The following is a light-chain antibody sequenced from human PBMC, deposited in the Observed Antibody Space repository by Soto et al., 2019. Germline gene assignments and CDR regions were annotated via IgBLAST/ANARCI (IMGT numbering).Light chain of an antibody. J-gene: IGKJ1*01. CDR3: QHSYTIPRT. V-gene: IGKV1-39*01. CDR1: QSISNY. Sequence: DIQVTPSPTSLSASVGDKVTITFPVGQSISNYLNWYQYKPGKAPKLLIYAASSLQSGVPSRFSGSGSGTEFTLTISSLLSEDFAIYFCQHSYTIPRTFGKGTKV. CDR2: AAS.